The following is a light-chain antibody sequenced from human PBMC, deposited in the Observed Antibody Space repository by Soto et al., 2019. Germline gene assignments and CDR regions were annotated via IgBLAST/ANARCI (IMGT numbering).Light chain of an antibody. CDR3: QQYDNLPPTYT. CDR2: DAS. CDR1: QDISNY. V-gene: IGKV1-33*01. J-gene: IGKJ2*01. Sequence: DIQMTQSPSSLSASVGDRVTITCQASQDISNYLNWYQQKPGKAPKLLIYDASNLETGVPSRFSGSGSGTDFTFTISSLQSEDIATYYYQQYDNLPPTYTFGQGTKLEIK.